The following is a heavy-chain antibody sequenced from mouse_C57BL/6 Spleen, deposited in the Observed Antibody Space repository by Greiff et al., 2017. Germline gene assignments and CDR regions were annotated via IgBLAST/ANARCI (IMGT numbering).Heavy chain of an antibody. D-gene: IGHD1-1*01. CDR3: ARRADYYGSSYWYFDV. J-gene: IGHJ1*03. CDR2: INPSTGGT. CDR1: GYSFTGYY. Sequence: VQLQQSGPELVKPGASVKISCKASGYSFTGYYMNWVKQSPEKSLEWIGEINPSTGGTTYNQKFKAKATLTVDKSSSTAYMQLKSLTSEDSAVYYCARRADYYGSSYWYFDVWGTGTTVTVSS. V-gene: IGHV1-42*01.